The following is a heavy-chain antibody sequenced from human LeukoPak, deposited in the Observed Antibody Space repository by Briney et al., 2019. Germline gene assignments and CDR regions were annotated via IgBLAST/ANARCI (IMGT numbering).Heavy chain of an antibody. CDR1: GGSISSYY. J-gene: IGHJ3*02. D-gene: IGHD2-2*01. CDR2: IYYSGST. V-gene: IGHV4-59*01. CDR3: ARRWRDCSSTSCSHAFDI. Sequence: PETLSLTCTVSGGSISSYYWSWIRQPPGKGLEWIGYIYYSGSTNYNPSLKSRVTISVDTSKNQFSLKLSSVTAADTAVYYCARRWRDCSSTSCSHAFDIWGQGTMVTVSS.